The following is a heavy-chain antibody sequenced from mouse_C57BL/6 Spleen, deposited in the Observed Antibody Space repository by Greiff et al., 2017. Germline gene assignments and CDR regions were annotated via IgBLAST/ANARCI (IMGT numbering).Heavy chain of an antibody. Sequence: QVQLQQPGAELVKPGASVKLSCKASGYTFTSYWMQWVKQRPGQGLEWIGEIDPSDSYTNYTQKFKGKATLTVDTSSSTAYMQLSSLTSEDSAVYYCARLWLPYYFDYWGQGTTLTVSS. D-gene: IGHD2-2*01. J-gene: IGHJ2*01. V-gene: IGHV1-50*01. CDR1: GYTFTSYW. CDR2: IDPSDSYT. CDR3: ARLWLPYYFDY.